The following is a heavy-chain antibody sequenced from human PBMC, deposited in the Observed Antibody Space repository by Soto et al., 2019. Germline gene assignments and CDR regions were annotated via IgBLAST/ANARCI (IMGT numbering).Heavy chain of an antibody. Sequence: GSLRLSCTASGFTFGDYAMSWFRQAPGKGLEWVGFIRSKAYGGTTEYAASVKGRFTISRDDSKSIAYLQMNSLKTEDTAVYYCTRGPSYDGYSYGYFDYWGQGTLVTVSS. CDR3: TRGPSYDGYSYGYFDY. D-gene: IGHD5-18*01. J-gene: IGHJ4*02. CDR2: IRSKAYGGTT. V-gene: IGHV3-49*03. CDR1: GFTFGDYA.